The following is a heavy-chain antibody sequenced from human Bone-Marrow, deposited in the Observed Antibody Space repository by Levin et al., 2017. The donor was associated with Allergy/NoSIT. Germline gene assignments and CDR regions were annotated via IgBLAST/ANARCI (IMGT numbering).Heavy chain of an antibody. CDR1: GGSVSAYY. V-gene: IGHV4-34*01. D-gene: IGHD2-15*01. J-gene: IGHJ1*01. CDR2: ISYSGSP. CDR3: GIPPTYCSSSSCYSGFFQH. Sequence: GSLRLSCAVSGGSVSAYYWTWIRQAPGKGLEWIGEISYSGSPKYNPSLESRVTISEDKSKNQLSLKLTSVTAADTAVYYCGIPPTYCSSSSCYSGFFQHWGQGTLVTVSS.